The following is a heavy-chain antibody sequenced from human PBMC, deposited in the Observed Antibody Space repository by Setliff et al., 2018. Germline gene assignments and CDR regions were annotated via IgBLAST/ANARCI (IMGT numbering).Heavy chain of an antibody. V-gene: IGHV3-48*01. CDR3: ARDVRASSGWRDGNWFDP. J-gene: IGHJ5*02. CDR1: GFTFSTYS. D-gene: IGHD6-19*01. CDR2: ISGSDNKI. Sequence: GGSMRLSCAASGFTFSTYSMNWVRQAPGKGLEWLSYISGSDNKIYSADSVKGRFTISRDNAKNSLYLQRNSLRAEDTAIYYCARDVRASSGWRDGNWFDPWGQGTLVTVSS.